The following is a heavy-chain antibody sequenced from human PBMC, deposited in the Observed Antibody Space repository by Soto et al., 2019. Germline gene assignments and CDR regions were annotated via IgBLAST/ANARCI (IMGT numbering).Heavy chain of an antibody. CDR1: GFTFSSYA. D-gene: IGHD6-6*01. Sequence: SGGSLRLSCAASGFTFSSYAMSWVRQAPGKGLEWVSAISGSGGSTYYADSVRGRFTISRDNSKNTLYLQMNSLRAEDTAVYYWAKDGALGSSTYWGQGTLVTVSS. V-gene: IGHV3-23*01. CDR3: AKDGALGSSTY. CDR2: ISGSGGST. J-gene: IGHJ4*02.